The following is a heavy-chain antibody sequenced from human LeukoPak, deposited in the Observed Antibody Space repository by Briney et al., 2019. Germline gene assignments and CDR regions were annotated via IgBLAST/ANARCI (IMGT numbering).Heavy chain of an antibody. J-gene: IGHJ5*02. Sequence: YMXXIRXXXGXXXEXVXYISSSSSYTNYADSVKGRFTISRDNAKNSLYLQMNSLRAEDTAVYYCARVQGFFGEPGWFDPWGQGTLVTVSS. CDR3: ARVQGFFGEPGWFDP. D-gene: IGHD3-10*01. V-gene: IGHV3-11*06. CDR2: ISSSSSYT. CDR1: Y.